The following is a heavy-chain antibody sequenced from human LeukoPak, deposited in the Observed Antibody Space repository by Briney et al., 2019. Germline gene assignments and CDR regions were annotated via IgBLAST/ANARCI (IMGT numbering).Heavy chain of an antibody. CDR3: ARERNYGDYGNAFDV. D-gene: IGHD4-17*01. J-gene: IGHJ3*01. CDR2: INPNGGGT. Sequence: ASVKVSCKASGYTFTGYYIHWVRQAPGQGLEWMGWINPNGGGTNYAQKFQGRVTMTRDTSITTAYMELTRLRSDDTTIYYCARERNYGDYGNAFDVWGQGTKVTVSS. V-gene: IGHV1-2*02. CDR1: GYTFTGYY.